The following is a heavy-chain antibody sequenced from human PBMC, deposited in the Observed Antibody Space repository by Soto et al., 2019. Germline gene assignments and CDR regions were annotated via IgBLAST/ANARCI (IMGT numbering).Heavy chain of an antibody. CDR1: GFTFSRYA. Sequence: PGGCLRLSCAVCGFTFSRYAMHRVRQAKDKGLEWVAGISYDGSNKYYADSVKGRFTISRDNSKNTLYLQMNSLRSEYTAVYYCASYSYSRSSVRSFSYYYGMDVWGQGTTVTVSS. D-gene: IGHD6-6*01. V-gene: IGHV3-30-3*01. J-gene: IGHJ6*02. CDR3: ASYSYSRSSVRSFSYYYGMDV. CDR2: ISYDGSNK.